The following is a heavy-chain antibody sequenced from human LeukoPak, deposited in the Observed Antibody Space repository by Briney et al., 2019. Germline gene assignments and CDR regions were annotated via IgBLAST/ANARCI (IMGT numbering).Heavy chain of an antibody. Sequence: PSETLSLTCAVPGGSISSYYWSWIRQPAGKGLEWIGRIYTSGSTNYNPSLKSRVAMSVDTSKNQFSLKLTSVTAADTAVYYCARAFDWSWFDPWGQGTLVTVSS. V-gene: IGHV4-4*07. CDR3: ARAFDWSWFDP. CDR2: IYTSGST. CDR1: GGSISSYY. J-gene: IGHJ5*02. D-gene: IGHD3-9*01.